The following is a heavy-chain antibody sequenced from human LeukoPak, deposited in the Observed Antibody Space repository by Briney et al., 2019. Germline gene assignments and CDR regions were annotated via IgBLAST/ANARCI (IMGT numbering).Heavy chain of an antibody. D-gene: IGHD6-19*01. Sequence: SETLSLTCTVSGGSISSYYWSWIRQPPGKGLEWIGYIYYSGSTNYNPSLKSRVTISVDTSKNQFSLKLRSVTAADTAVYYRARGHVPSPYSSGDTDFDYWGQGILVTVSS. CDR3: ARGHVPSPYSSGDTDFDY. V-gene: IGHV4-59*01. J-gene: IGHJ4*02. CDR1: GGSISSYY. CDR2: IYYSGST.